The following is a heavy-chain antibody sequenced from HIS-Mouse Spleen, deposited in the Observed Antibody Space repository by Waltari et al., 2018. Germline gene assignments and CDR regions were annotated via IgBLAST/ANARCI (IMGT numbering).Heavy chain of an antibody. Sequence: LQLQESGPGLVKPSETLSLTCTVPGGSISSSSYYWGWIRQPPGKGLEWVSVIYSGGSTYYADSVKGRFTISRDNSKNTLYLQMNSLRAEDTAVYYCARHYYYGSGSYYFDYWGQGTLVTVSS. CDR1: GGSISSSSYY. V-gene: IGHV3-66*04. D-gene: IGHD3-10*01. CDR2: IYSGGST. CDR3: ARHYYYGSGSYYFDY. J-gene: IGHJ4*02.